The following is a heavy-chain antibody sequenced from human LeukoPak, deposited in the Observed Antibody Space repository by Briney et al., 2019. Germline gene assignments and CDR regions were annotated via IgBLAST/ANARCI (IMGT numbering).Heavy chain of an antibody. CDR2: ISYDGSNK. Sequence: GGSLRFSCAASGFTFSSYAMHWVRQAPGKGLEWVAVISYDGSNKYYAGSVKGRFTISSDNSKNTLYLQMNSLRAEDTAVYYCARDRYGSGSYYYSWGQGTLVTVSS. J-gene: IGHJ5*02. CDR3: ARDRYGSGSYYYS. CDR1: GFTFSSYA. V-gene: IGHV3-30*04. D-gene: IGHD3-10*01.